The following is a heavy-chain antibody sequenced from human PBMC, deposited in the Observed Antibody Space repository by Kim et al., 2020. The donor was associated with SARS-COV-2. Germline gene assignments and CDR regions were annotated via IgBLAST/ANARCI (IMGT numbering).Heavy chain of an antibody. V-gene: IGHV3-30*18. J-gene: IGHJ6*02. Sequence: GGSLRLSCAASGFTFSSYGMHWVRQAPGKGLEWVAVISYDGSNKYYADSVKGRFTISRDNSKNTLYLQMNSLRAEDTAVYYCAKEGGYSGYDLVRPFYGSLPSYYYYGMDVWGQGTTVTVSS. CDR2: ISYDGSNK. CDR1: GFTFSSYG. CDR3: AKEGGYSGYDLVRPFYGSLPSYYYYGMDV. D-gene: IGHD5-12*01.